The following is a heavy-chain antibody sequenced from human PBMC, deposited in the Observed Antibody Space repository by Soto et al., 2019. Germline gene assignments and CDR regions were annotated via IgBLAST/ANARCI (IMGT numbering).Heavy chain of an antibody. CDR2: IKSKTDGGTT. CDR1: SVSNAW. D-gene: IGHD2-15*01. J-gene: IGHJ6*02. V-gene: IGHV3-15*07. CDR3: TTDFVRYWCWGNCYFYYFGLDV. Sequence: SVSNAWMNWVRQAPGKGLEWVGRIKSKTDGGTTDYAAPVKGRFTISRDDSKNTLYLQMNSLKTEDTAVYYCTTDFVRYWCWGNCYFYYFGLDVWGQGTTVTGSS.